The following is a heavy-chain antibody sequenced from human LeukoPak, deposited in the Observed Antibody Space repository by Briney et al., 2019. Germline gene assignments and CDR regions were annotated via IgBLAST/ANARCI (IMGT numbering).Heavy chain of an antibody. V-gene: IGHV3-30*18. J-gene: IGHJ4*02. D-gene: IGHD2-15*01. Sequence: GGSLRLSCAASGFTFSSYDMHWVRQAPGKGLESAAVISYAGGNKYYSDSVKGRFTISRDNSKNTLYLQMNSLRGGDTAVYNCAKTLGYCSGGCCPPGAPPEFDYWGQGTLVTVSS. CDR1: GFTFSSYD. CDR2: ISYAGGNK. CDR3: AKTLGYCSGGCCPPGAPPEFDY.